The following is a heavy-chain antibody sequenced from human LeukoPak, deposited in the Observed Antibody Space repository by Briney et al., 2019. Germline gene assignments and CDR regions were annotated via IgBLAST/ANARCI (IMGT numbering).Heavy chain of an antibody. J-gene: IGHJ6*02. CDR1: GGSISSYY. Sequence: KSSETLSLTCTVSGGSISSYYWSWIRQPPGKGLEWIGYIYYSGSTNYNPSLKSRVTISVDTSKNQFSLKLSSVTAADTAVYYCARALGRGYYDSSGYYFPYYYGMDVWGQGTTVTVSS. D-gene: IGHD3-22*01. CDR2: IYYSGST. CDR3: ARALGRGYYDSSGYYFPYYYGMDV. V-gene: IGHV4-59*01.